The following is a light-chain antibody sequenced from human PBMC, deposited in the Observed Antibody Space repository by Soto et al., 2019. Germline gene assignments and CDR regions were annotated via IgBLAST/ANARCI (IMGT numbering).Light chain of an antibody. V-gene: IGKV3-20*01. CDR1: QSVSSSY. CDR2: GIS. CDR3: QQYGSSPWT. Sequence: EIVLTQSPGTLSLSPGESATLSCRASQSVSSSYLAWYQQKPGQAPRLLIYGISTRATDIPDRFSGSGSGTDFTLTISRLEPEDFAVYYCQQYGSSPWTFGQGTKVEIK. J-gene: IGKJ1*01.